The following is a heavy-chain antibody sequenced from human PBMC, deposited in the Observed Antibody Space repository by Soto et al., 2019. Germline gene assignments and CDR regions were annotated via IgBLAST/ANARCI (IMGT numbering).Heavy chain of an antibody. CDR2: IYYTGTT. CDR3: ARLQFYVFWRGSVPMDV. V-gene: IGHV4-61*01. CDR1: SGSVSSGRYQ. D-gene: IGHD3-3*01. J-gene: IGHJ6*02. Sequence: PSETLSLTCTVSSGSVSSGRYQWSWIRQSPGKGLEWIGYIYYTGTTNYNPSLKSRVTISVDTSKNQFSLKLTSVTAADTALYFCARLQFYVFWRGSVPMDVWGQGTSVTVSS.